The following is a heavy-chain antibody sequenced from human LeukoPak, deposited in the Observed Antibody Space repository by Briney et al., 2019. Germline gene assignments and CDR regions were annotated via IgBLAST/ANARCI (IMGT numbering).Heavy chain of an antibody. CDR2: ISGSGGST. CDR1: GFTFSSYA. D-gene: IGHD4-23*01. J-gene: IGHJ4*02. Sequence: PGGSLRLSCAPSGFTFSSYAMSWVPQAPGQGLEWVSAISGSGGSTYYADSVKGRFTISRDNSKNTLYLQMNSLRAEDTAVYYCAKDIEAMVVTVFDYWGQGTLVTVSS. CDR3: AKDIEAMVVTVFDY. V-gene: IGHV3-23*01.